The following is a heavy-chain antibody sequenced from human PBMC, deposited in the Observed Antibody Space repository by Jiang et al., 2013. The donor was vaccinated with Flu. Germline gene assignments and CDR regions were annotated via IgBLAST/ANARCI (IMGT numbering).Heavy chain of an antibody. D-gene: IGHD6-13*01. Sequence: QTLSLTCAISGDSVSSNSAAWNWIRQSPSRGLEWLGRTYYRSKWYNDYAVSVKSRITINPDTSKNQFSLQLNSVTPEDTAVYYCAREPYSSSWYGGYYYYYGMDVWGQGTTVTVSS. CDR1: GDSVSSNSAA. V-gene: IGHV6-1*01. J-gene: IGHJ6*02. CDR3: AREPYSSSWYGGYYYYYGMDV. CDR2: TYYRSKWYN.